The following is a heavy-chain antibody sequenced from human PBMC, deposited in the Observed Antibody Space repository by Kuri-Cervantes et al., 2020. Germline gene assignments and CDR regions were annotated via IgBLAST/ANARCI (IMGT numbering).Heavy chain of an antibody. D-gene: IGHD1-7*01. J-gene: IGHJ4*01. V-gene: IGHV3-33*08. CDR1: GFTFDDYG. Sequence: GGSLRLSCAASGFTFDDYGMSWVRQAPGKGLEWVAFIQYDGSNKYYADSVKGRFTISRDNSKNTLYLQMNSLRAEDTAVYYCARRTTALAYWGQGTLVTVSS. CDR2: IQYDGSNK. CDR3: ARRTTALAY.